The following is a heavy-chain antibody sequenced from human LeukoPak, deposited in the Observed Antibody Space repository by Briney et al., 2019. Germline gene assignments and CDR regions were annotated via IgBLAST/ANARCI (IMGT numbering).Heavy chain of an antibody. Sequence: PGGSLRLSCAASGFTFSSYAMHWVRQAPGKGLEWVAVISYDGSNKYYADSVKGRFTISRDNAKNSLYLQMNSLRAEDTAVYYCARDHRPDIVVVVAATGYFDYWGQGTLVTVSS. J-gene: IGHJ4*02. CDR3: ARDHRPDIVVVVAATGYFDY. CDR2: ISYDGSNK. CDR1: GFTFSSYA. V-gene: IGHV3-30-3*01. D-gene: IGHD2-15*01.